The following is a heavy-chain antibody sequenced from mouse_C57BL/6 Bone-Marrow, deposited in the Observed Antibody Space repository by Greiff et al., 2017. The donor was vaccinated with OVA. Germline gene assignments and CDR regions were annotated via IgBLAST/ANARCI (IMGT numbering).Heavy chain of an antibody. V-gene: IGHV1-72*01. Sequence: QVHVKQPGAELVKPGASVKLSCKASGYTFTSYWMHWVKQRPGRGLEWIGRIDPNSGGTKYNEKFKSKATLTVDKPSSTAYMQLSSLTSEDSAVYYCARSGIYYYGSSYVRGDYWGQGTTLTVSS. J-gene: IGHJ2*01. CDR2: IDPNSGGT. CDR1: GYTFTSYW. D-gene: IGHD1-1*01. CDR3: ARSGIYYYGSSYVRGDY.